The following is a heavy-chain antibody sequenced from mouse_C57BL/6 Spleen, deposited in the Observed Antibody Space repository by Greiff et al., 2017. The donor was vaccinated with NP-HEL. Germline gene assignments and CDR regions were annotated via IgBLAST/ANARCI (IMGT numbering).Heavy chain of an antibody. V-gene: IGHV14-2*01. Sequence: EVKLQQSGAELVKPGASVKLSCTASGFNIKDYYMHWVKQRTEKGLEWIGWIDTEAGATKYAAKLQGKATITADKSSNTAYLQLSSLTSEDTALYYCSSRSTRVTTIDYWGQGTTLTVSS. J-gene: IGHJ2*01. CDR3: SSRSTRVTTIDY. CDR1: GFNIKDYY. D-gene: IGHD2-1*01. CDR2: IDTEAGAT.